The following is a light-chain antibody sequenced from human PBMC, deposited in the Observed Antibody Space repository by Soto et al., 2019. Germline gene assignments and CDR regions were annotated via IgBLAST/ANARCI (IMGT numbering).Light chain of an antibody. CDR2: GAS. V-gene: IGKV3-20*01. Sequence: EMVWTQSPGTLYLSPGDRATLSCRASQSVSSSYLAWYQQKPGQAPRLLIYGASSRATGIPDRFSGSGSGTDLTLTISRLEPEDFAVYYCQQYGSSPPYTFGQGTKLEIQ. J-gene: IGKJ2*01. CDR1: QSVSSSY. CDR3: QQYGSSPPYT.